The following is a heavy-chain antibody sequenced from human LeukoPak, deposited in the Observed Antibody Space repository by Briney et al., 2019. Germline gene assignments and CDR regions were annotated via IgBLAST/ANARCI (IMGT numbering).Heavy chain of an antibody. D-gene: IGHD2-2*01. V-gene: IGHV4-34*01. CDR2: INHSGST. Sequence: KPSETLSLTCAVYGGSFSGYYWSWVRQPPGKGLEWIGEINHSGSTNYNPSLKSRVTISVDTSKNQFSLKLSSVTAADTAVYYCARGGDCSSTSCHPFDYWGQGTLVTVSS. CDR1: GGSFSGYY. CDR3: ARGGDCSSTSCHPFDY. J-gene: IGHJ4*02.